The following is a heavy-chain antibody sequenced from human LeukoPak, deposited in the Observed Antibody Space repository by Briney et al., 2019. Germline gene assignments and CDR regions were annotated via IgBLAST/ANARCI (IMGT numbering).Heavy chain of an antibody. Sequence: GASVKVSCKASGYTFTSYYMHWVRQAPGQGLEWMGIINPSGGSTSYAQKFQGRVTMTTDTSTSTAYMELRSLRSDDTAVYYCARDSPLDAFDIWGQGTMVTVSS. J-gene: IGHJ3*02. V-gene: IGHV1-46*01. CDR1: GYTFTSYY. CDR2: INPSGGST. CDR3: ARDSPLDAFDI.